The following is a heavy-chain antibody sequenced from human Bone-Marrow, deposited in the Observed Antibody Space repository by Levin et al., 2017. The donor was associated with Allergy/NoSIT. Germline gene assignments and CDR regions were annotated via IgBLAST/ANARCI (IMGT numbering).Heavy chain of an antibody. D-gene: IGHD3-10*01. CDR1: GFTFDDYT. CDR2: ISWDGGST. V-gene: IGHV3-43*01. Sequence: PGGSLRLSCAASGFTFDDYTMHWVRQAPGKGLEWVSLISWDGGSTYYADSVKGRFTISRDNSKNSLYLQMNSLRTEDTALYYCASGALSGNFDYWGQGTLVTVSS. CDR3: ASGALSGNFDY. J-gene: IGHJ4*02.